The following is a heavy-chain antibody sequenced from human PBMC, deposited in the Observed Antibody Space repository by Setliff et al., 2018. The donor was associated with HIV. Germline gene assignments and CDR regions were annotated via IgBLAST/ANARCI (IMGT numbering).Heavy chain of an antibody. CDR2: INDDGNKK. CDR1: GFVFSDFW. J-gene: IGHJ5*02. CDR3: AALSVRTNPVYGVISTRFDP. Sequence: PGESLKISCAASGFVFSDFWMSWARQAPGKGLEWVANINDDGNKKWYVGSARGRFTISRDNAKNSLFLQMNSLRADDTAVYYCAALSVRTNPVYGVISTRFDPWGQGSLVTVSS. V-gene: IGHV3-7*03. D-gene: IGHD2-8*01.